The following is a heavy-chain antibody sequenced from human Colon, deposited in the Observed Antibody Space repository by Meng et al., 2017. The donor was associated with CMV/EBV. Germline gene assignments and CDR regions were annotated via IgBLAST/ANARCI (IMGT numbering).Heavy chain of an antibody. V-gene: IGHV3-30-3*01. Sequence: GESLKISCAASGFTFSNFAMSWVRQAPGKGLEWVAVISNDGSNKYYADSVKGRFTISRDNSKNTLYLQMNSLRGEDTATYYCARVDYDYWGQGTLVTVSS. CDR3: ARVDYDY. CDR2: ISNDGSNK. D-gene: IGHD4-11*01. J-gene: IGHJ4*02. CDR1: GFTFSNFA.